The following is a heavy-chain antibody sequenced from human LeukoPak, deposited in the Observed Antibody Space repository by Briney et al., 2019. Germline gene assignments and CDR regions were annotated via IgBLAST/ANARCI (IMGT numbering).Heavy chain of an antibody. D-gene: IGHD3-10*01. Sequence: GGSMRLSCEGSGFSFSSYWMTWVRQSPGKGPEWVANIKQDESETYTVDSVKGRFTISRDNAKNSVYLHMNSLRAEDTALYYCARLSAYYYGSFFYYYMDVWGKGTTVTVSS. V-gene: IGHV3-7*01. CDR3: ARLSAYYYGSFFYYYMDV. J-gene: IGHJ6*03. CDR2: IKQDESET. CDR1: GFSFSSYW.